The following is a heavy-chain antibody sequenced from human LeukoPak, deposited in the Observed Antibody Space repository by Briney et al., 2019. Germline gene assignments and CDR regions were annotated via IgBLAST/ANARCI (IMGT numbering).Heavy chain of an antibody. Sequence: SETLSLTCAVYGGSFSGYYWSRIRQPPGKGLEWIGEINHSGSTNYNPSLKSRVTISVDTSKNQFSLKLSSVTAADTAVYYCARRMTTVTTFVGYFDLWGRGTLVTVSS. CDR3: ARRMTTVTTFVGYFDL. CDR2: INHSGST. J-gene: IGHJ2*01. CDR1: GGSFSGYY. V-gene: IGHV4-34*01. D-gene: IGHD4-17*01.